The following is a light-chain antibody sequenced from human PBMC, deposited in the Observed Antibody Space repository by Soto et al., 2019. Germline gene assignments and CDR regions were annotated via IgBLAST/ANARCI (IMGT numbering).Light chain of an antibody. CDR3: QQYYSYPWT. V-gene: IGKV1-8*01. Sequence: AIRMTQSPSSFSASTGDRITITCRASLGISSYLAWYQQKPGKAPKLLIYTASTLQSGVPSRFSGSGSGTDFTLTINCLQSEDFATYYCQQYYSYPWTFGQGTKVEIK. CDR1: LGISSY. J-gene: IGKJ1*01. CDR2: TAS.